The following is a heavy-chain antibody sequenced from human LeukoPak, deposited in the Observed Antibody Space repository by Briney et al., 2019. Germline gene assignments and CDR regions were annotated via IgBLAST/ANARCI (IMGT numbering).Heavy chain of an antibody. V-gene: IGHV3-33*06. CDR2: IWYDGTNK. J-gene: IGHJ4*02. D-gene: IGHD2-8*01. CDR1: GFTFSNYG. CDR3: AKEMVYAPWVIDY. Sequence: PGGSLRLSCAASGFTFSNYGMHWVRQAPGKGLEWVALIWYDGTNKYCADSVKGRFTIPRDNSKNMVYLQMNSLRAEDTAVYYCAKEMVYAPWVIDYWGQGTLVTVSS.